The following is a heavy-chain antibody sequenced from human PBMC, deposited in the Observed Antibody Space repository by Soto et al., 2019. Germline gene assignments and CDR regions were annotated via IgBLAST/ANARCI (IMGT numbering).Heavy chain of an antibody. D-gene: IGHD5-18*01. CDR2: ISGSGGSR. CDR3: AKRADSYGAPLYYFDY. CDR1: GFTFSSYA. J-gene: IGHJ4*02. V-gene: IGHV3-23*01. Sequence: PGGSLRLSCAASGFTFSSYAMSWVRQAPGKGLEWVSLISGSGGSRYYADPVKGRFTISRDNSKNTLYLQMNSLRAEDTAVYYCAKRADSYGAPLYYFDYWGQGTLVTVSS.